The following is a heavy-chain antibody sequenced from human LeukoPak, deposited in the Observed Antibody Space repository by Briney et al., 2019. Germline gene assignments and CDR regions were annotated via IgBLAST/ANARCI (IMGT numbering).Heavy chain of an antibody. CDR3: ARAVSSSSTVDY. V-gene: IGHV4-34*01. D-gene: IGHD6-13*01. CDR2: INHSGST. CDR1: GESFSGYY. Sequence: SETLSLTCAVYGESFSGYYWSWLRQPPGKGLEWLGEINHSGSTNYNPSLKSRVTISVDTSKNQFSLKLSSVTAADTAVYYCARAVSSSSTVDYWGQGTLVTVSS. J-gene: IGHJ4*02.